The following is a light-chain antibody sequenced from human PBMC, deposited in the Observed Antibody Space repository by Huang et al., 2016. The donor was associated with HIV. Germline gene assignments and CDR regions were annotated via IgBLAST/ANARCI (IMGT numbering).Light chain of an antibody. CDR3: QQYNKWPRT. CDR1: QHLGSN. Sequence: DILMTQSPVTLSVPPGERATLSCRASQHLGSNLAWYQQKPGHPPRLLIYDASTRATGAPARFSGSGSKTDFNLTIDSQQSEDSALYFCQQYNKWPRTFGQGTKLEIK. CDR2: DAS. J-gene: IGKJ1*01. V-gene: IGKV3D-15*01.